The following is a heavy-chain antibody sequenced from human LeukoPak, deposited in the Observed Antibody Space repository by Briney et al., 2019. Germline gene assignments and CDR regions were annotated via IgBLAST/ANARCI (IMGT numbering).Heavy chain of an antibody. Sequence: GGSLRLSCAASGFTFSSYWMNWARQAPGKGLEWVASINHNGNVNYYVDSVKGRFTISRDNAKNSLYLQVNSLRAEDTAVYYCARVYSSSSGKNAFGIWGQGTMVTVSS. CDR2: INHNGNVN. V-gene: IGHV3-7*03. D-gene: IGHD6-6*01. CDR3: ARVYSSSSGKNAFGI. CDR1: GFTFSSYW. J-gene: IGHJ3*02.